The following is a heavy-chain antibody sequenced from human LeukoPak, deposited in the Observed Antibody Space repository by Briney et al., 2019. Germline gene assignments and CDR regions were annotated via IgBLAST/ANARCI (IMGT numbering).Heavy chain of an antibody. CDR1: GGSISSSSYY. J-gene: IGHJ4*02. Sequence: PSETLSLTCTVSGGSISSSSYYWGWIRQPPGKGLEWIGSSYYSGSTYYNPSLKSRVTISVDTSKNQFSLKLSSVTAADTAVYYCARQAVIAAAFDYWGQGTLVTVSS. CDR2: SYYSGST. CDR3: ARQAVIAAAFDY. V-gene: IGHV4-39*01. D-gene: IGHD2-15*01.